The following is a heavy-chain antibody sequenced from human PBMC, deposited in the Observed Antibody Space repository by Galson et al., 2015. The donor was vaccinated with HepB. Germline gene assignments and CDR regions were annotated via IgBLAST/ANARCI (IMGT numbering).Heavy chain of an antibody. V-gene: IGHV6-1*01. Sequence: CAISGDSVSSNSAAWNWIRQSPSRGLEWLGRTYYRSKWYNDYAVSVKSRITINPDTSKNQFSLQLNSVTPEDTAAYHCARGVNMYYYDSSGYSYYYGMDVWGQGTTVTVSS. D-gene: IGHD3-22*01. J-gene: IGHJ6*02. CDR2: TYYRSKWYN. CDR1: GDSVSSNSAA. CDR3: ARGVNMYYYDSSGYSYYYGMDV.